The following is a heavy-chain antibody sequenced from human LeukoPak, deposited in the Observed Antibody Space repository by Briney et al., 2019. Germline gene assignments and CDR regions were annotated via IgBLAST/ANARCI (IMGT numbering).Heavy chain of an antibody. CDR3: AGGAYYYED. CDR2: ISSSSSTI. D-gene: IGHD3-22*01. CDR1: GFTFSSHS. V-gene: IGHV3-48*01. Sequence: GGSLRLSCAASGFTFSSHSMNWVRQAPGKGLEWVSYISSSSSTIYYADSVKGRFTISRDNAKNSLYLQMNSLRAEDTAVYYCAGGAYYYEDWGQGTLVTVSS. J-gene: IGHJ4*02.